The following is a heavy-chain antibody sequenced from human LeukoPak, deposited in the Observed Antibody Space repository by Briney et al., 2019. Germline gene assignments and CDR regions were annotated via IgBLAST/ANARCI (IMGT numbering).Heavy chain of an antibody. CDR2: MSSSSRYI. V-gene: IGHV3-21*01. CDR3: ARGGTRFLEWLPMDV. CDR1: GFTFSPYS. D-gene: IGHD3-3*01. Sequence: GGSLRLSCAASGFTFSPYSMNWVRQAPGKGLEWVSSMSSSSRYIYYADSVKGRVAISRDNAKNSLYLQMSSLRAEDTAVYYCARGGTRFLEWLPMDVWGKGTTVTVSS. J-gene: IGHJ6*04.